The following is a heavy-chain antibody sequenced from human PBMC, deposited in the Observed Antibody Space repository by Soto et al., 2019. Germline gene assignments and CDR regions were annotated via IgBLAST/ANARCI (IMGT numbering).Heavy chain of an antibody. Sequence: SGPTMVKPTQTLTLTRTLSAFSPNTRGVGVGWLPQPPGKALEWLALIYWDDDKRYSPSLKSRLTITKDTSKNQVVLTMTNMDPVDTATYYCAHKLSYGDDAFDIWGQGTMVTVSS. V-gene: IGHV2-5*02. CDR3: AHKLSYGDDAFDI. J-gene: IGHJ3*02. D-gene: IGHD5-18*01. CDR1: AFSPNTRGVG. CDR2: IYWDDDK.